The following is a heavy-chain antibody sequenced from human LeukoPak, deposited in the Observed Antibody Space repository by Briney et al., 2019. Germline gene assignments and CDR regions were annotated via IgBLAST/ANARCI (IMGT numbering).Heavy chain of an antibody. CDR2: FYYSGST. CDR3: ARGQGGNNYLNYFDY. V-gene: IGHV4-59*01. D-gene: IGHD1-26*01. Sequence: PSETLSLTCTVTGGSFSTYYWSWIRQPPGKGLEWTGHFYYSGSTNYNPSLKSRVTISVDTSRNQFSLKLTSVTAADTAVYYCARGQGGNNYLNYFDYWGQGALVTVSS. CDR1: GGSFSTYY. J-gene: IGHJ4*02.